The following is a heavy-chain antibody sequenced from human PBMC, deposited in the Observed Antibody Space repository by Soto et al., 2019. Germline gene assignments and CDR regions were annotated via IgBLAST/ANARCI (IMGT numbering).Heavy chain of an antibody. V-gene: IGHV4-31*11. CDR2: VAYSGYT. D-gene: IGHD3-9*01. CDR1: CGSITGSDSD. CDR3: ARDFERSAIGP. J-gene: IGHJ5*02. Sequence: SETLALTCAFSCGSITGSDSDGFWIRKPPGKGLEWIVYVAYSGYTYYNPSLMSRVTISADRSENKFSLTLKSVTAADTAVYFCARDFERSAIGPWGQGTSVTSP.